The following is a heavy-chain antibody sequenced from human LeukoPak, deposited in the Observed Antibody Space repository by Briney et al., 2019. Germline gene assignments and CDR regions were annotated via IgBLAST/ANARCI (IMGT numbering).Heavy chain of an antibody. D-gene: IGHD2-8*02. CDR2: ITSSSRYT. CDR3: AKDTGPSLGGLFDY. Sequence: KPGGSLRLSCAASVFTFSTYNMNWVRQAPGKGLEWVSSITSSSRYTFYADSVKGRFTISRDNAKNSLYLQMNSLRAEDMALYYCAKDTGPSLGGLFDYWGQGTLVTVSS. J-gene: IGHJ4*02. CDR1: VFTFSTYN. V-gene: IGHV3-21*04.